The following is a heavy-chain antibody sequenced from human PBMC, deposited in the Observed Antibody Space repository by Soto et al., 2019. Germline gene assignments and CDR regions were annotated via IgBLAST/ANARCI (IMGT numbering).Heavy chain of an antibody. CDR2: IYYSGST. D-gene: IGHD1-7*01. Sequence: TSETLSLTCTVSGGSISSGDYYWSWIRQPPGKGLEWIGYIYYSGSTYYNPSLKSRVTISVDTSKNQFSLKLSSVTAADTAVYYCARVGTGTTSFDYWGQGTLVTVSS. CDR1: GGSISSGDYY. CDR3: ARVGTGTTSFDY. J-gene: IGHJ4*02. V-gene: IGHV4-30-4*01.